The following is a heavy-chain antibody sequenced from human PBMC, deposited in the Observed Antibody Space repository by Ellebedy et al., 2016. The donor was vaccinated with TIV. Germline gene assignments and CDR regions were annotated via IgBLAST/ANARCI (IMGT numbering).Heavy chain of an antibody. V-gene: IGHV3-7*03. D-gene: IGHD3-22*01. CDR2: TKQDGSEK. CDR1: GFTFSSYW. CDR3: AKGRGGGSDSSAPRYYFDS. Sequence: GESPKISCAASGFTFSSYWMSWVRQAPGKGLEWVANTKQDGSEKYYVDSVKGRFTISRDNAKNSLYLQMKSLRAEDTAVYYCAKGRGGGSDSSAPRYYFDSWGLGTLVTVSS. J-gene: IGHJ4*02.